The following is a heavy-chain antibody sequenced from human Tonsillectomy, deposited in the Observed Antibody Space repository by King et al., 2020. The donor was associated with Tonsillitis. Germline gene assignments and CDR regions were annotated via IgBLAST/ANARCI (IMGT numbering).Heavy chain of an antibody. CDR3: ARAVLDTFGGVIVQFDY. CDR1: GGSISSGGYS. V-gene: IGHV4-30-4*07. CDR2: IYYSGST. D-gene: IGHD3-16*02. Sequence: RLQESGPGLVKPSQTLSLTCAVSGGSISSGGYSWSWIRQPPGKGLEWIGYIYYSGSTYYNPSLKSRVTISVDTSKNQFSLKLSSVTAADTAVYYCARAVLDTFGGVIVQFDYWGQGTLVTVSS. J-gene: IGHJ4*02.